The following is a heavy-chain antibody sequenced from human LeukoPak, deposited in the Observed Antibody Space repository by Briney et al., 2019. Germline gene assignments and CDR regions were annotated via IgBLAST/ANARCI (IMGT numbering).Heavy chain of an antibody. D-gene: IGHD1-26*01. J-gene: IGHJ4*02. CDR3: AKAVSGEIVGASASDY. CDR2: ISWNSGSI. CDR1: GFTFDDYA. Sequence: GGSLRLSCAASGFTFDDYAMHWVRQAPGKGLEWVSGISWNSGSIGYADSVKGRFTISRDNAKNSLYLQMNSLRAEDMALYYCAKAVSGEIVGASASDYWGQGTLVTVSS. V-gene: IGHV3-9*03.